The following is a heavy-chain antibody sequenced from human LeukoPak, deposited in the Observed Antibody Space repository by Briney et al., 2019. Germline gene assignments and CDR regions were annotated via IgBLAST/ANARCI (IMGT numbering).Heavy chain of an antibody. CDR3: ARGYGDFRVEGRYFHS. J-gene: IGHJ4*02. D-gene: IGHD4-17*01. CDR2: VHYSGTA. CDR1: DGSITNYY. Sequence: PSETLSLTCTVSDGSITNYYWSWVRQPPGKGLEFIGHVHYSGTANYNPSLRSRVTISIDTSKNHFFLKLKSVTAADTAVYYCARGYGDFRVEGRYFHSGSQGTLVTVSS. V-gene: IGHV4-59*01.